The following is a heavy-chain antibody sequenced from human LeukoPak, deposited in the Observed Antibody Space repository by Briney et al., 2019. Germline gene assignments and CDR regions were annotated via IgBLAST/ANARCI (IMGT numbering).Heavy chain of an antibody. CDR2: IYYSGST. CDR3: ASGYSSSWKYFQH. CDR1: GGSISSTNW. J-gene: IGHJ1*01. D-gene: IGHD6-13*01. V-gene: IGHV4-4*02. Sequence: SETLSLTCAVSGGSISSTNWWSWVRQPPGKGLEWIGYIYYSGSTNYNPSLKSRVTISVDTSKNQFSLKLSSVTAADTAVYYCASGYSSSWKYFQHWGQGTLVTVSS.